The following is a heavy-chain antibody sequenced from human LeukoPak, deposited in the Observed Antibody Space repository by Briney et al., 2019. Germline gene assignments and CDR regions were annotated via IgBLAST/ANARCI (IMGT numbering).Heavy chain of an antibody. J-gene: IGHJ3*02. D-gene: IGHD1-1*01. CDR1: GFTFSSYG. V-gene: IGHV3-30*18. CDR2: ISYDGSNK. Sequence: PGGSLRLSCAASGFTFSSYGMHWVRQAPGKGLEWVAVISYDGSNKYYADSVKGRFTISRDNSKNTLYLQMNSLRAEDTAVYYCAKDGGFRSDWNVPDIWGQGTMVTVSS. CDR3: AKDGGFRSDWNVPDI.